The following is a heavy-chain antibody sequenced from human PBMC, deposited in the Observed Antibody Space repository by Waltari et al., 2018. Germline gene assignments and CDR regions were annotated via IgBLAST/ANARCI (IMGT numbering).Heavy chain of an antibody. D-gene: IGHD3-9*01. CDR2: INPGDSET. Sequence: EVQLVQSGVEVKKPGESLKISCLGSGYKFSSYWIAWVRQVPGKGLEWGGIINPGDSETRSSPSFQVQVTMSVDKSATTAYLQWTNMKASDTAMYYCARQSRSSDWYDYWGQGTLITVSS. CDR3: ARQSRSSDWYDY. V-gene: IGHV5-51*01. CDR1: GYKFSSYW. J-gene: IGHJ4*02.